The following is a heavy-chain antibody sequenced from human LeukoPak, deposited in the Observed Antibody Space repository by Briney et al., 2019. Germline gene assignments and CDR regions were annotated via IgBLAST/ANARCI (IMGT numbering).Heavy chain of an antibody. Sequence: PGGSLRLSCAASGFTVSSNYMSWVRQAPGKGLEWVSVIYSGGSTYYADSVKGRFTISRDNSKNTLYLQMSSLRGEDTAVYYCARCGTPNNYYYHGVDVWGQGTTVTVSS. CDR2: IYSGGST. V-gene: IGHV3-53*01. J-gene: IGHJ6*02. D-gene: IGHD1-26*01. CDR1: GFTVSSNY. CDR3: ARCGTPNNYYYHGVDV.